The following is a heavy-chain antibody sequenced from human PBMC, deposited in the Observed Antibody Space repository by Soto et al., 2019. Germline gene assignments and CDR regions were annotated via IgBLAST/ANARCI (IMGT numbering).Heavy chain of an antibody. Sequence: GGSLGLSCTASGFSCSNYWMTWVRQAPGKGLRWVANIKQDGTEKYYVDSLEGRFTISRDNAKNSLYLQMNSLRAEDTAVYYCARVGRDCISTSRYSHHYGFAVSGQRSTVTVSS. CDR3: ARVGRDCISTSRYSHHYGFAV. CDR2: IKQDGTEK. D-gene: IGHD2-2*01. V-gene: IGHV3-7*01. J-gene: IGHJ6*01. CDR1: GFSCSNYW.